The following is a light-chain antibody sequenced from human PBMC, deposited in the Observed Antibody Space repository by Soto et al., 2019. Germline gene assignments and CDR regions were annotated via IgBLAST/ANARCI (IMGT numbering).Light chain of an antibody. CDR3: QQYGSSPLT. CDR2: GAS. J-gene: IGKJ4*01. V-gene: IGKV3-20*01. Sequence: EIVWTQSPGTLSLSPGERATLSCRASQSVTSSYLAWYQQKPGQAPRLLIYGASSRATGIPDRFSGSGSGTDFTLTISRLEPEDFAVYYCQQYGSSPLTFGGGPKVEIK. CDR1: QSVTSSY.